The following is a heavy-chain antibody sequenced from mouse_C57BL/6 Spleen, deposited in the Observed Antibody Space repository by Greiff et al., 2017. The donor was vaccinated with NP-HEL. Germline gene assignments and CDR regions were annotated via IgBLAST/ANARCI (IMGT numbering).Heavy chain of an antibody. CDR3: ARSDDYEYFDV. CDR1: GYTFTSYT. Sequence: VKLQESGAELARPGASVKMSCKASGYTFTSYTMHWVKQRPGQGLEWIGYINPSSGYTKYNQKFKDKATLTADKSSSTAYMQLSSLTSEDSAVYYCARSDDYEYFDVWGTGTTVTVSS. CDR2: INPSSGYT. D-gene: IGHD2-4*01. J-gene: IGHJ1*03. V-gene: IGHV1-4*01.